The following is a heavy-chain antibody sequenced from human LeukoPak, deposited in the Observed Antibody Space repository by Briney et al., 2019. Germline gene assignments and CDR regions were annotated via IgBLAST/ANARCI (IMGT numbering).Heavy chain of an antibody. CDR2: ISSSSSYI. CDR1: GSTFSSYS. J-gene: IGHJ4*02. Sequence: GGSLRLSCAASGSTFSSYSMNWVRQAPGKGLEWVSSISSSSSYIYYADSVKGRFTISRDNAKNSLYLQMNSLRAEDTAVYYCARGGPDYSNYYFDYWGQGTLVTVSS. CDR3: ARGGPDYSNYYFDY. D-gene: IGHD4-11*01. V-gene: IGHV3-21*01.